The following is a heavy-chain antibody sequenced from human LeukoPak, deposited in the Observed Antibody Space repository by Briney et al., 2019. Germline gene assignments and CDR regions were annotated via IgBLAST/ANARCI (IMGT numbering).Heavy chain of an antibody. CDR1: GFTFNYAW. V-gene: IGHV3-15*01. Sequence: PGGSLRLSCAASGFTFNYAWMSWVRQAPGKGLEWVGRIKSKTDGETTDYAAPVKGRFTISRDDSKNTLYLQMNSLKTEDTALYYCTTAPSGYAYMNGWHLDYWGQGALVTVSS. D-gene: IGHD5-18*01. J-gene: IGHJ4*02. CDR2: IKSKTDGETT. CDR3: TTAPSGYAYMNGWHLDY.